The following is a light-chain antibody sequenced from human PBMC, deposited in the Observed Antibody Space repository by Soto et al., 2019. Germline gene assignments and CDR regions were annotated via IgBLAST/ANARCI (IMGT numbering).Light chain of an antibody. CDR3: QTWGTGIAV. J-gene: IGLJ7*01. CDR2: LNSDGSH. Sequence: QSVLTQSPSASASLGASVKLTCTLSSGYSSYAIAWHQQQSEKGPRYLMKLNSDGSHSKGDGIPDRFSGSSSGAERYLTISSLQSEDEADYYCQTWGTGIAVFGGGTQLTVL. CDR1: SGYSSYA. V-gene: IGLV4-69*01.